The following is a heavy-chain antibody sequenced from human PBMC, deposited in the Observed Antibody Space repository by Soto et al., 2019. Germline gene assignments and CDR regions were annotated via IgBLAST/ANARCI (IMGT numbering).Heavy chain of an antibody. CDR1: GYSFTSYW. Sequence: PGESLKISCKGSGYSFTSYWIGWVRQMPGKGLEWMGIIYPGDSDTRYSPSFQGQVTISADKSISTAYLQWSSLKASDTAMYYCAGLFRYSGDDYGGYYYYYYMDVWGKGTTVTVSS. J-gene: IGHJ6*03. D-gene: IGHD5-12*01. CDR3: AGLFRYSGDDYGGYYYYYYMDV. CDR2: IYPGDSDT. V-gene: IGHV5-51*01.